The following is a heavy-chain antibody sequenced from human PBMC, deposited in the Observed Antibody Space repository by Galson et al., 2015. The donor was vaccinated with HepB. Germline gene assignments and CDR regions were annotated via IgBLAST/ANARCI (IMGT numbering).Heavy chain of an antibody. CDR2: IYYSGST. Sequence: LSLTCTVSGGSISSYYWSWIRQPPGKGLEWIGYIYYSGSTNYNPSLKSRVTISVDTSKNQFSLKLSSVTAADTAVYYRARHGYSSGWYRGYYYYGMDVWGQGTTVTVSS. D-gene: IGHD6-19*01. CDR3: ARHGYSSGWYRGYYYYGMDV. V-gene: IGHV4-59*08. CDR1: GGSISSYY. J-gene: IGHJ6*02.